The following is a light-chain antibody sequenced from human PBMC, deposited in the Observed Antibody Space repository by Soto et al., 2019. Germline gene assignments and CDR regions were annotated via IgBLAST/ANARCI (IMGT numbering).Light chain of an antibody. CDR3: QQRSNWPPIT. J-gene: IGKJ5*01. CDR1: QSVNSY. CDR2: DAS. Sequence: EIVLTQSPATLSLSPVERATLSCRASQSVNSYLVWYQQKPGQAPRLLIYDASNRATGIPARFSGSGSGTDFTLTISSLEPEDFAVYYCQQRSNWPPITFGQGTRLEIK. V-gene: IGKV3-11*01.